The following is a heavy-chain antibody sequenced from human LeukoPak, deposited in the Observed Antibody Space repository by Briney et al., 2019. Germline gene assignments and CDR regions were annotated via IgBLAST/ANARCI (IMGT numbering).Heavy chain of an antibody. D-gene: IGHD3-10*01. J-gene: IGHJ4*02. CDR2: IHYSGSA. V-gene: IGHV4-34*01. CDR3: ARGQWFRAF. CDR1: GGSFSGYY. Sequence: SENLSLTCAVYGGSFSGYYWTWIRQPPGKGLEWIGEIHYSGSATYNPSLKSRATISVDTSKNQFSLKMNSVTAADTAVYYCARGQWFRAFWSRGTPVTVSS.